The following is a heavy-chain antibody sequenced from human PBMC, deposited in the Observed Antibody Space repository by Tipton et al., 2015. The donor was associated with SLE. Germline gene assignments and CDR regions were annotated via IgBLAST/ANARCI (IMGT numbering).Heavy chain of an antibody. V-gene: IGHV4-34*12. Sequence: TLSLTCAVDGGSLSGYWWSWIRQPPGKGLEWIGEIFHSGRSNYNLSLKSRVTISLDTSKDQFSLKLSSVTAADTAVYYCAREAPYCGGDCYEFWGQGIQVTVSS. CDR3: AREAPYCGGDCYEF. CDR1: GGSLSGYW. CDR2: IFHSGRS. D-gene: IGHD2-21*01. J-gene: IGHJ4*02.